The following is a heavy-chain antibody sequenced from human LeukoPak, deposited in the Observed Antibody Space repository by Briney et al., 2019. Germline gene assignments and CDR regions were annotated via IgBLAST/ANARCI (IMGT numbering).Heavy chain of an antibody. CDR3: AWRSGYCGGDCFAHDY. Sequence: SVKVSCKASGGTFSSYAISWVRQAPGQGLEWMGGIIPIFGTANYAQKFQGRVTITADESTSTAYMELSSLRSEDTAVYYCAWRSGYCGGDCFAHDYWGQGTLVTVSS. D-gene: IGHD2-21*02. CDR1: GGTFSSYA. CDR2: IIPIFGTA. V-gene: IGHV1-69*13. J-gene: IGHJ4*02.